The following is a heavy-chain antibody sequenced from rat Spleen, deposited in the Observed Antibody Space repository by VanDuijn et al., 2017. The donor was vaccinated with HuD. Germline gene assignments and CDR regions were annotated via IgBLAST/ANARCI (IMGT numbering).Heavy chain of an antibody. CDR3: TREDWHFDF. J-gene: IGHJ1*01. CDR2: IWAGGST. V-gene: IGHV2-43*01. Sequence: QVQLKESGPGLVQPSQALSLTCTVSGFSLTNFHVTWVRQPPGKGLEWVGVIWAGGSTAYNSLLKSKLSISRDMSKSLVFLKMNSLQTEDTAIYYCTREDWHFDFWGPGTMVTVSS. CDR1: GFSLTNFH.